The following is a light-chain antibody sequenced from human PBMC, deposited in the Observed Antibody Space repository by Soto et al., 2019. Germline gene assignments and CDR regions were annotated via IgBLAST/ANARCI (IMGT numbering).Light chain of an antibody. J-gene: IGKJ1*01. CDR2: GAS. V-gene: IGKV3-20*01. CDR3: QQYDRSPRT. Sequence: ILSLFPGGKATPSRPASPRVCRPVFAWYQPQPGQAPRLLIYGASNRATGIPDRFRGSGFGTDLTLTISRLEPEEFAVYYCQQYDRSPRTFGQGTKVDIK. CDR1: PRVCRPV.